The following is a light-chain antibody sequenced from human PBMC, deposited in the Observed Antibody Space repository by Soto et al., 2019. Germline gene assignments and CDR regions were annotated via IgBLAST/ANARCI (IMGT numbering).Light chain of an antibody. CDR2: STN. CDR1: SGSVSTSYY. CDR3: VLYMGSGSVV. J-gene: IGLJ2*01. Sequence: QTVVTQEPSFSVSPGGTVTLTCGLSSGSVSTSYYPSWYQQTPGQAPRTLIYSTNTRSSGVPDRFSGSILGNKAALIITGAQADDESDYYCVLYMGSGSVVFGGGTKLTVL. V-gene: IGLV8-61*01.